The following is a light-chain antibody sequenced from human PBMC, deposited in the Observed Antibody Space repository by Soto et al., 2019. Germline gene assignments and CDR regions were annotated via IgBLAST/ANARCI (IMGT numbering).Light chain of an antibody. CDR2: GNS. J-gene: IGLJ2*01. V-gene: IGLV1-40*01. Sequence: QAVVTQPPSVSGAPGQRVTISCTGSSSNIGAGYDVHWYQQLPGTAPKLLIYGNSNRPSGVPDPFSGSKSGTSASLAITGLQAEDEADYYRQSYDSRLSGPGVFGGGTKVTVL. CDR1: SSNIGAGYD. CDR3: QSYDSRLSGPGV.